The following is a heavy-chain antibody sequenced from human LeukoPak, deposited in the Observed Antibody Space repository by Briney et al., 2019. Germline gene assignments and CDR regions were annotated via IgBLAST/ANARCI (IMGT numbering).Heavy chain of an antibody. CDR1: GGTFSSYA. CDR3: AREAVAAPGGFDY. V-gene: IGHV1-69*13. CDR2: IIPIFGTA. Sequence: SVKVSCKASGGTFSSYAISWVRQAPGQGLEWMGGIIPIFGTANYAQKFQGRVTITADESTSTAYMELSSLRSEDTAVYCCAREAVAAPGGFDYWGQGTLVTVSS. J-gene: IGHJ4*02. D-gene: IGHD6-19*01.